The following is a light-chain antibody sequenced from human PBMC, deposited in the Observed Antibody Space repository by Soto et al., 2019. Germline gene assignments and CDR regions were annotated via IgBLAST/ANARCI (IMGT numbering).Light chain of an antibody. J-gene: IGLJ1*01. CDR2: GNS. CDR1: SSNIGAGYD. V-gene: IGLV1-40*01. CDR3: QSYDSSLSGRV. Sequence: QSVLTKPPSVSGAPGQRVTISCTGSSSNIGAGYDVHWYQQLPGTAPKLLIYGNSNRPSGVPDRFSGSKSGTSASLAITGLHAEDEADYYCQSYDSSLSGRVFGTGTKLTVL.